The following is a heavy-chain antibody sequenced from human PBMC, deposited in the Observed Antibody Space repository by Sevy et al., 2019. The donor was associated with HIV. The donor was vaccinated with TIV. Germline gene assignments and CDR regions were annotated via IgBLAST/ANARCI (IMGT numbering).Heavy chain of an antibody. CDR2: ISYDGSNK. J-gene: IGHJ4*02. Sequence: GSLRLSCAASGFTFSSYGMHWVRQAPGKGLEWVAVISYDGSNKYYADSVKGRFTISRDNSKNTLYLQMNSLRAEDTAVYYCAKSTYYYGSGSYYLTDYWGQGTLVTVSS. CDR3: AKSTYYYGSGSYYLTDY. CDR1: GFTFSSYG. D-gene: IGHD3-10*01. V-gene: IGHV3-30*18.